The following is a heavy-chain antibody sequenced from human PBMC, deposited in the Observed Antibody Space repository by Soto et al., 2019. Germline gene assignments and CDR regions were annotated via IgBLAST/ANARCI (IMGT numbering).Heavy chain of an antibody. V-gene: IGHV3-15*07. J-gene: IGHJ4*02. Sequence: EVQMVESGGGLVKPGGSLRLSCAASGFVFKNARMSWARQAPGRALEWVGHIRSSAERGTTDYAAPVKGRFTISRDDSQNTLYLQMNSLKTEDTAVYFCYHYGSGSYSTDYWGQGTLVTVSS. CDR1: GFVFKNAR. CDR3: YHYGSGSYSTDY. CDR2: IRSSAERGTT. D-gene: IGHD3-10*01.